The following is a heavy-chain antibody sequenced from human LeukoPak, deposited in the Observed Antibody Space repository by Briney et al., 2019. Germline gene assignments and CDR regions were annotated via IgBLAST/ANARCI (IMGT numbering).Heavy chain of an antibody. CDR2: IIPILGIA. J-gene: IGHJ5*02. Sequence: SVKVSCMASGGTFSSYTISWVRQAPGQGLEWMGRIIPILGIANYAQKFQGRVTITADKSTSTAYMELSSLRSEDTAVYYCARVSPTEDWFDPWGQGTLVTVSS. D-gene: IGHD2-21*02. CDR1: GGTFSSYT. V-gene: IGHV1-69*02. CDR3: ARVSPTEDWFDP.